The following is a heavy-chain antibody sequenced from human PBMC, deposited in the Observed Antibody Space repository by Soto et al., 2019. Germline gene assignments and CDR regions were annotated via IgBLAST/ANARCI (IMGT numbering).Heavy chain of an antibody. V-gene: IGHV3-30*03. CDR3: AREGVFGLVKIIPPDD. J-gene: IGHJ4*01. CDR1: GFGFSGYG. D-gene: IGHD3-3*01. Sequence: VQLLESGGGVAQPGRSLRLSCRASGFGFSGYGMVWVRQAPGKGPEWVAFISFDGSTQYYADSVRGRFTISRDNSENKLYQQLDTLRIEDPAMYYCAREGVFGLVKIIPPDDWGHCAQVTVSA. CDR2: ISFDGSTQ.